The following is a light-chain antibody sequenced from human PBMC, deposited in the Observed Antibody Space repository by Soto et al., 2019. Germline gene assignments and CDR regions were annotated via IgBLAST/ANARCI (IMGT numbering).Light chain of an antibody. V-gene: IGKV3-20*01. CDR3: QQYGSSPRT. CDR1: QTVTNNY. J-gene: IGKJ1*01. Sequence: EIVLTQSPGTLSLSPGERATLSCRASQTVTNNYLAWYQQKLCQAPRLLIYGTSRRATGIPDRFSGSGSGTDFTHTISRLEPEDFAVYYCQQYGSSPRTFGQGAKVEIK. CDR2: GTS.